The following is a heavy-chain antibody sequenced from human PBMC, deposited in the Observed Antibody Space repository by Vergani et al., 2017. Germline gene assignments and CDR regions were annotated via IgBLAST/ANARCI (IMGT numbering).Heavy chain of an antibody. CDR2: ISSSSSYI. D-gene: IGHD6-19*01. V-gene: IGHV3-21*01. J-gene: IGHJ4*02. CDR3: ARSGPFIAVAVFLDY. CDR1: GFTFSSYS. Sequence: EVQLLESGGGLVKPGGSLRLSCAASGFTFSSYSMNWVRQAPGKGLEWVSSISSSSSYIYYADSVKGRFTISRDNAKNSLYLQMNSLRAEDTAVYYCARSGPFIAVAVFLDYWGQGTLVTVSS.